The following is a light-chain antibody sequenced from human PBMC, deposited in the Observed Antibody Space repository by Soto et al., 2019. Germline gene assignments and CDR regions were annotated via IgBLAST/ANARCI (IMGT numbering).Light chain of an antibody. Sequence: DIVMTQSPLSLPVTPGEPASISCRSSQSLLHSNGYNYLDWYLQKPGQSPQILIYLGSNRASGVPDRFSGSGSGTDITLKITRVEAEDVGVYYCMQALQTPITFGQGTRLEIK. V-gene: IGKV2-28*01. CDR3: MQALQTPIT. CDR1: QSLLHSNGYNY. J-gene: IGKJ5*01. CDR2: LGS.